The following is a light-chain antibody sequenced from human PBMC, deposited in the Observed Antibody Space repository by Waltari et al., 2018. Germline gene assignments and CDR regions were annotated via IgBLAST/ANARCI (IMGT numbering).Light chain of an antibody. CDR3: QQYRESPYT. Sequence: DVELTQSPSSLSASVGDRVSFTCRASHSIGSMLAWYQHKPGNAPTLLIYFASSLENGVPSRFTGSGSGTEFTLTISGLQPDDFGTYFCQQYRESPYTFGQGTKLDI. CDR1: HSIGSM. V-gene: IGKV1-5*03. J-gene: IGKJ2*01. CDR2: FAS.